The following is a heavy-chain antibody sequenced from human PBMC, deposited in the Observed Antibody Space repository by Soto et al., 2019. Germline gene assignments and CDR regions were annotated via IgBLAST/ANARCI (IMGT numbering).Heavy chain of an antibody. Sequence: SETLSLTCNVSGGSISKFYWAWIRKTAGNGLEWMGRVYATGTTDYNPSLRSRVAMSVDISKKTFSLRLRSVTGADSGVYYCVRDGSKSLRDWFDPSGQGIFVTVSS. V-gene: IGHV4-4*07. J-gene: IGHJ5*02. CDR2: VYATGTT. CDR3: VRDGSKSLRDWFDP. CDR1: GGSISKFY.